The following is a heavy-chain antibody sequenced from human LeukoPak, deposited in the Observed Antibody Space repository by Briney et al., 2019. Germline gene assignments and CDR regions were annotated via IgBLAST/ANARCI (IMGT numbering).Heavy chain of an antibody. CDR3: ARATGWGILTGYYRTFDY. CDR1: GGSISSNSYY. D-gene: IGHD3-9*01. CDR2: IYYSGST. V-gene: IGHV4-39*07. Sequence: SETLSLTCTVSGGSISSNSYYWGWIRQPPGKGLEWIGNIYYSGSTYYNPSLKSRVTISIDTSKNQFSLKLNSVIAADTAVYYCARATGWGILTGYYRTFDYWGQGTLVTVSS. J-gene: IGHJ4*02.